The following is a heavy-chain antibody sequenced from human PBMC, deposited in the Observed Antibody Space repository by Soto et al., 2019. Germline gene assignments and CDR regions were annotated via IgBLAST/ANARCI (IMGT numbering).Heavy chain of an antibody. CDR3: ARRRIVPTTNFDY. CDR1: GDSINNYGHF. J-gene: IGHJ4*02. D-gene: IGHD1-26*01. Sequence: ASETLSLTCTVSGDSINNYGHFWTWIRQKPGEGLEWIGHIFHTGATYQNPTLKSRLRMSVDTSKNQFSLNLSSVTATDTAVYYCARRRIVPTTNFDYWGQGTLVTVSS. CDR2: IFHTGAT. V-gene: IGHV4-39*01.